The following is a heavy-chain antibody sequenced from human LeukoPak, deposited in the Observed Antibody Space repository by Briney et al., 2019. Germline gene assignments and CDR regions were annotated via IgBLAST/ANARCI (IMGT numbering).Heavy chain of an antibody. CDR3: AREDYCSGGSCYSGYFQH. D-gene: IGHD2-15*01. CDR2: IYYSGTT. Sequence: SETLSLTCTVSGGSISSYYWSWIRQPPGKGLEWIGYIYYSGTTNYNPSLKSRVTISVDTPKNQFSLKLSSVTAADTAVYYCAREDYCSGGSCYSGYFQHWGQGTLVTASS. J-gene: IGHJ1*01. V-gene: IGHV4-59*01. CDR1: GGSISSYY.